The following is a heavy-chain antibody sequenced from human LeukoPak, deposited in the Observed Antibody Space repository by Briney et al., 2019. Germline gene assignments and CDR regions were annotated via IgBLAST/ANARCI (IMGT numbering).Heavy chain of an antibody. CDR2: INHSGST. D-gene: IGHD4-23*01. CDR1: GGSFSGYY. J-gene: IGHJ4*02. Sequence: PSETLSLTCAVYGGSFSGYYWSWIRQPPGKGLEWIGEINHSGSTNYNPSLKSRVTISVDTSKNQFSLKLSSVTAADTAVYYCARDGGREPTVVTPGPFDYWGQGILVTVSS. CDR3: ARDGGREPTVVTPGPFDY. V-gene: IGHV4-34*01.